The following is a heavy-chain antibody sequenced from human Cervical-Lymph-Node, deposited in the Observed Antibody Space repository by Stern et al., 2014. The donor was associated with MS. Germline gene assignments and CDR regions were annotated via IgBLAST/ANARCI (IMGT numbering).Heavy chain of an antibody. CDR3: AHRDDWQLDFAY. V-gene: IGHV2-5*02. J-gene: IGHJ4*02. D-gene: IGHD6-6*01. CDR1: GFSLTTNGVS. CDR2: IYWDDDT. Sequence: ESGPTLVIPTQTLTLTCTFSGFSLTTNGVSVVRIRQPPGKALECLALIYWDDDTRYSPSLKSRLTITKDTSKNQVLLTMTNVEPVDTATYYCAHRDDWQLDFAYWGQGSLVTVSS.